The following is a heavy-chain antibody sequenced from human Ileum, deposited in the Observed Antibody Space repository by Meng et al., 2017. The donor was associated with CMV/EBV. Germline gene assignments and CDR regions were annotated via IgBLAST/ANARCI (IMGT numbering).Heavy chain of an antibody. CDR1: GYTFTGHY. J-gene: IGHJ6*02. CDR2: INPNSGGT. D-gene: IGHD2-2*01. Sequence: ASVKVSCKTSGYTFTGHYMHWVRQAPGQGLEWMGWINPNSGGTNYAQKFQGRVTMTRDTSISTAYMELSRLRSDDTAVYYCARDGEWSFSIVVVPAAMRYYYYGMDVWGQGTTVTVSS. CDR3: ARDGEWSFSIVVVPAAMRYYYYGMDV. V-gene: IGHV1-2*02.